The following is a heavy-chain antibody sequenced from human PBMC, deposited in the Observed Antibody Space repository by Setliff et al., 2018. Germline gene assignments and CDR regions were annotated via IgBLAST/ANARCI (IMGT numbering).Heavy chain of an antibody. V-gene: IGHV4-38-2*01. CDR2: IFQSGNT. J-gene: IGHJ4*02. CDR3: ARRETYYNFWSGYYAY. Sequence: SETLSLTCAVSGSSIISDYYWVWIRQPPGRGLEWIGSIFQSGNTYYNPSLKSRVTMSVDTSKNQFSLKLSSVTAADTAVYYCARRETYYNFWSGYYAYWGQGTLVTVSS. D-gene: IGHD3-3*01. CDR1: GSSIISDYY.